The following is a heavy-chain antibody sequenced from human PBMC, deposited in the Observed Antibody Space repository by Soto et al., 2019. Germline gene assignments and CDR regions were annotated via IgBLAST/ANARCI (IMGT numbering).Heavy chain of an antibody. D-gene: IGHD3-9*01. CDR1: GGSISSSSYY. CDR2: IYYSGST. J-gene: IGHJ4*02. CDR3: ARSTAKNFDWSNFDY. Sequence: QLQLQESGPGLVKPSETLSLTCTVSGGSISSSSYYWGWIRQPPGKGLEWIGSIYYSGSTYYNPSLKSRVTISVDTSKNQFSLKLSSVTAADTAVYYCARSTAKNFDWSNFDYWGQGTLVTVSS. V-gene: IGHV4-39*01.